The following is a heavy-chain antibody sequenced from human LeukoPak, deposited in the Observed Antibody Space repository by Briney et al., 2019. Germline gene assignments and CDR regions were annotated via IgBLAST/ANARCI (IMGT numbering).Heavy chain of an antibody. CDR3: AKEERRDSSGYHFDY. CDR2: ITGSGGST. CDR1: GLTFSGYA. D-gene: IGHD3-22*01. V-gene: IGHV3-23*01. Sequence: PGGSLRLSCAASGLTFSGYAMNWVRQAPGKGLEWVSGITGSGGSTFYADSVKGRFTISRDNSKNTLFLQMESLRAEDTAVYYCAKEERRDSSGYHFDYWGQGTLVTVSS. J-gene: IGHJ4*02.